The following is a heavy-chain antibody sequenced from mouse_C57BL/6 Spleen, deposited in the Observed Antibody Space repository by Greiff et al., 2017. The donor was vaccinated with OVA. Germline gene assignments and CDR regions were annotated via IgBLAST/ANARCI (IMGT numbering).Heavy chain of an antibody. CDR1: GFTFSSYA. Sequence: EVQLVESGGGLVKPGGSLKLSCAASGFTFSSYAMSWVRQTPEKRLEWVATISDGGSYTYYPDNVKGRFTISRDNAKNNLYLQMSHLKSEDTAMYYCARDGYDSYFDYWGQGTTLTVSS. V-gene: IGHV5-4*01. CDR3: ARDGYDSYFDY. J-gene: IGHJ2*01. D-gene: IGHD2-4*01. CDR2: ISDGGSYT.